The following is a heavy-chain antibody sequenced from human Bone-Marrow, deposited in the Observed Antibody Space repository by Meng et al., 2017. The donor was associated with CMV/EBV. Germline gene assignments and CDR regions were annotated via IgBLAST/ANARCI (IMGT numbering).Heavy chain of an antibody. Sequence: ASVKVSRKASGYTFTSYDINWVRQATGQGLEWMGWMNPNSGNTGYAQKFQGRVTMTRNTSISTAYMELSSLRSEDTAVYYCARVEYSSSSGRNRNYYYYYGMDVWGQGTTVTVSS. CDR2: MNPNSGNT. CDR1: GYTFTSYD. CDR3: ARVEYSSSSGRNRNYYYYYGMDV. V-gene: IGHV1-8*01. J-gene: IGHJ6*02. D-gene: IGHD6-6*01.